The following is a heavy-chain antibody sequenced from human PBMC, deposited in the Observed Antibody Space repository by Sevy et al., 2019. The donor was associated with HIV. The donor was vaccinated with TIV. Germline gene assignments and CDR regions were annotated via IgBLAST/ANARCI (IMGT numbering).Heavy chain of an antibody. CDR2: ISYEGTET. D-gene: IGHD2-2*01. CDR1: GFAFSTHA. Sequence: GGSLRLSCAASGFAFSTHAMHWVRQAPGKGLEWVAVISYEGTETFYAASVEGRFTISRDNSKNMLSLQINSLRREDTAVYYCVRDGGNSVKWYPLYWGHGTLVTVSS. CDR3: VRDGGNSVKWYPLY. V-gene: IGHV3-30-3*01. J-gene: IGHJ4*01.